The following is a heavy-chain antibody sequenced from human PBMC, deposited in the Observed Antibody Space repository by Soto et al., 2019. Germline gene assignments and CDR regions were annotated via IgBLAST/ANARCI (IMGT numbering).Heavy chain of an antibody. D-gene: IGHD6-19*01. J-gene: IGHJ6*02. CDR2: IYPGDSDT. V-gene: IGHV5-51*01. CDR3: ARPREAGKNYYGVEV. CDR1: GCSFTSYW. Sequence: PGESLKISCKGSGCSFTSYWIGWVRQMPGKGLEWMGIIYPGDSDTRYSPSFQGQVTISADKSISTAYLQWSSLEASDTAMYYCARPREAGKNYYGVEVWGQGTTVTVSS.